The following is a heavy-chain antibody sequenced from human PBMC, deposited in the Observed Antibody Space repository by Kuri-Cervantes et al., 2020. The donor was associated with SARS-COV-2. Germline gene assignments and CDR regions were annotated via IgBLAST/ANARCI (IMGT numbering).Heavy chain of an antibody. CDR3: ASPPMEQLVEGGLEYFQH. V-gene: IGHV4-34*01. CDR2: INHSGST. CDR1: GGSFSGYY. J-gene: IGHJ1*01. D-gene: IGHD6-13*01. Sequence: SQTLSLTCAVYGGSFSGYYWSWIRQPPGKGLEWIGEINHSGSTNYNPSLKSRVTISVDTSKNQSSLKQSSVTAADTAVYYCASPPMEQLVEGGLEYFQHWGQGTLVTVSS.